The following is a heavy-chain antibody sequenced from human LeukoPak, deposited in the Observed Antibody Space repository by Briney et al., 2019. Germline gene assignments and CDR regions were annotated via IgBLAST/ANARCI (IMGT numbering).Heavy chain of an antibody. D-gene: IGHD2-2*01. CDR2: ISSSGSTI. J-gene: IGHJ6*02. Sequence: GGSLRPSCAASGFTFSSYEMNWVRQAPGKGLEWVSYISSSGSTIYYADSVKGRFTISRDNAKNSLYLQMNSLRAEDTAVYYCASTMEVVVVPAAIPPYYYYGMDVWGQGTTVTVSS. CDR1: GFTFSSYE. V-gene: IGHV3-48*03. CDR3: ASTMEVVVVPAAIPPYYYYGMDV.